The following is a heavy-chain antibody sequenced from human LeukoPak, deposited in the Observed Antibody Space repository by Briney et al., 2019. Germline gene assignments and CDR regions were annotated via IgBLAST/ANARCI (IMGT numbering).Heavy chain of an antibody. V-gene: IGHV4-61*08. D-gene: IGHD2-15*01. CDR3: ARDQYCSGGSCSKGVPFDI. J-gene: IGHJ3*02. Sequence: PSQTLSLTCTVSGGSISSGGYYWSWIRQPPGKGLEWIGYISYSGSTNHTPSLKSRVTLSVDTSKNQFSLKLSSVTAADTAVYFCARDQYCSGGSCSKGVPFDIWGQGTMVTVS. CDR2: ISYSGST. CDR1: GGSISSGGYY.